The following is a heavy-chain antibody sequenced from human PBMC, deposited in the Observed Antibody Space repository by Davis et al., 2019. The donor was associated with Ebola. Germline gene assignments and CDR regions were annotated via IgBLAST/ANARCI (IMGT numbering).Heavy chain of an antibody. V-gene: IGHV3-30*04. CDR1: GFTFSSYV. D-gene: IGHD1-26*01. CDR3: ARASSGSDAFDI. Sequence: GESLKISCAASGFTFSSYVMQWVRPAPGKGLEWVAVISYDGSNKYYADSVKGRFTNSRDNSKNTLYLQMNSLRAEETAVYYCARASSGSDAFDIWGQGTMVTVSS. CDR2: ISYDGSNK. J-gene: IGHJ3*02.